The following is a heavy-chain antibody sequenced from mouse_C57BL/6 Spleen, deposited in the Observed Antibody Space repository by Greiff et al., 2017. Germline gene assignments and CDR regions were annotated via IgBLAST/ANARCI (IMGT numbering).Heavy chain of an antibody. CDR1: GYTFTSYW. V-gene: IGHV1-69*01. CDR2: IDPSDSYN. Sequence: QVQLQQPGAELVMPGASVKLSCKASGYTFTSYWMHWVKQRPGQGLEWIGEIDPSDSYNNYNQKFKGKSTLTVDKSSSTAYMQLSSLTSEDSAVYYCARFYYGTYFDYWGQGTTLTVSS. J-gene: IGHJ2*01. D-gene: IGHD1-1*01. CDR3: ARFYYGTYFDY.